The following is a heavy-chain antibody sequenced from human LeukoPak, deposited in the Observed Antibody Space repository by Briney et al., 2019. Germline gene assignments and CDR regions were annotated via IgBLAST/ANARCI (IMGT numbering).Heavy chain of an antibody. CDR3: VRDEGFHGSGSN. CDR1: GFTVSSNY. J-gene: IGHJ4*02. V-gene: IGHV3-66*01. CDR2: IYSGGNT. D-gene: IGHD3-10*01. Sequence: GGSLRLSCAASGFTVSSNYMSWVRQAPGKGLEWVSVIYSGGNTYYADSVKGRFTISRDNSKNTLYLQMNSLRGEDTAEYYCVRDEGFHGSGSNWGQGTLVTVSS.